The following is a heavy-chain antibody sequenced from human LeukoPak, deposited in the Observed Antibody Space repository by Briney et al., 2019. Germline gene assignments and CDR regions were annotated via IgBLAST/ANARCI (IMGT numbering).Heavy chain of an antibody. CDR2: ISSSSSYI. D-gene: IGHD4-11*01. J-gene: IGHJ6*03. Sequence: GGSLRLSCAASGFTFTSYSMNWVRQAPGKGLEWVSSISSSSSYIYYADSVKGRFTISRDNAKNSLYLQMNSLRAEDTAVYYCARDYSNHPWGDYYYYMDVWGKGTTVTVSS. CDR3: ARDYSNHPWGDYYYYMDV. V-gene: IGHV3-21*01. CDR1: GFTFTSYS.